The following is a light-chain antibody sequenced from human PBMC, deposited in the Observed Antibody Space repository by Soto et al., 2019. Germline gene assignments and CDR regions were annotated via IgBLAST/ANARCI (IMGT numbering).Light chain of an antibody. CDR1: QSISIW. V-gene: IGKV1-5*03. Sequence: DIQMTQAPATLSASLGDRVTITCRASQSISIWLAWYQQKPGTAPKLLIYKAYTLQSGVPSRFSGSGSGTEFTLTISSLQPHDSAPYYCQHYNDNLPFGQGTKVEI. J-gene: IGKJ1*01. CDR3: QHYNDNLP. CDR2: KAY.